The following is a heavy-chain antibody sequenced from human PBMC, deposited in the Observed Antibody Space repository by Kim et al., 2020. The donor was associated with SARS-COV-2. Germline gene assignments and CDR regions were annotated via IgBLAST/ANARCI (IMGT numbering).Heavy chain of an antibody. CDR3: ARDQGKIATPVDYYGMDV. Sequence: SVKVSCKASGGTFSSYAISWVRQAPGQGLEWMGGIIPIFGTANYAQKFQGRVTITADESTSTAYMELSSLRSEDTAVYYCARDQGKIATPVDYYGMDVWGQGTTVTVSS. V-gene: IGHV1-69*13. CDR2: IIPIFGTA. D-gene: IGHD1-26*01. CDR1: GGTFSSYA. J-gene: IGHJ6*02.